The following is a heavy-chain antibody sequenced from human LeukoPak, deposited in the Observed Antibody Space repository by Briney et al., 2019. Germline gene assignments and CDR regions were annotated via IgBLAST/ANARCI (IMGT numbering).Heavy chain of an antibody. Sequence: SVKVPCKASGGTFSSYAISWVRQAPGQGLEWMGGIIPIFGTANYAQKFQGRVTITADESTSTAYMELSSLRSEDTAVYYCARAFYDILTGQNYYYYYMDVWGKGTTVTISS. D-gene: IGHD3-9*01. J-gene: IGHJ6*03. CDR3: ARAFYDILTGQNYYYYYMDV. CDR2: IIPIFGTA. V-gene: IGHV1-69*13. CDR1: GGTFSSYA.